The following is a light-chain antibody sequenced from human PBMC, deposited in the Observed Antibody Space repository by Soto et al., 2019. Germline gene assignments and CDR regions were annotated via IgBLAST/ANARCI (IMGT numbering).Light chain of an antibody. CDR1: SSDVGSYNL. CDR2: EGS. Sequence: QSSLTQPSSVSGSPGQSITISCKGTSSDVGSYNLVSWYQQHPGKAPKLMIYEGSKRPSGVSNRFSGSKSGNTASLTISGLQAEDEADYYCCSYAGSSTYVFGTGTKVTVL. CDR3: CSYAGSSTYV. V-gene: IGLV2-23*01. J-gene: IGLJ1*01.